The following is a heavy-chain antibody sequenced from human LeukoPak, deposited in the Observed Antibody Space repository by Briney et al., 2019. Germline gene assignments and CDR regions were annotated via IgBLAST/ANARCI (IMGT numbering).Heavy chain of an antibody. CDR1: GCTFTSYY. CDR3: ARVGNTAMVMYYFDY. V-gene: IGHV1-46*01. D-gene: IGHD5-18*01. CDR2: INPSGGST. Sequence: ASVKVSCKASGCTFTSYYMHWVRQAPGQGLEWMGIINPSGGSTSYAQKFQGRVTMTRDTSTSTVYMELSSLRSEDTAVYYCARVGNTAMVMYYFDYWGQGTLVTVSS. J-gene: IGHJ4*02.